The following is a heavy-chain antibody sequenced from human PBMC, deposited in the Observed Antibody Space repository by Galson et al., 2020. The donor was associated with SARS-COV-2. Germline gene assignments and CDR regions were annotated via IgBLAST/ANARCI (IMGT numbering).Heavy chain of an antibody. D-gene: IGHD6-19*01. CDR2: INHSGST. CDR3: ARAPRYSSGWYTRAGAFDI. J-gene: IGHJ3*02. Sequence: SETLSLTCAVYGGSFRGYYWSWIRQPPGKGLEWIGEINHSGSTNYNPSLKSRVTISVDTSKNQFSLKLSSVTAADTAVYYCARAPRYSSGWYTRAGAFDIWGQGTMVTVSS. V-gene: IGHV4-34*01. CDR1: GGSFRGYY.